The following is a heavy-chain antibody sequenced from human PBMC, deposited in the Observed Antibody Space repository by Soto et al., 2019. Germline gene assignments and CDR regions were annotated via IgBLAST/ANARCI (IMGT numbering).Heavy chain of an antibody. CDR3: ARGGYCSSTRCSNFDY. CDR1: GGSFSGYY. Sequence: QVQLQQWGAGLLKPSETLSLTCAVYGGSFSGYYWSWIRQPPGKGLEWIGEINHSGSTNYNPSLKSRVTISVDTSKNQFSLKLSSVTAADTAVYDWARGGYCSSTRCSNFDYWGQGTLVTVSS. CDR2: INHSGST. D-gene: IGHD2-2*01. J-gene: IGHJ4*02. V-gene: IGHV4-34*01.